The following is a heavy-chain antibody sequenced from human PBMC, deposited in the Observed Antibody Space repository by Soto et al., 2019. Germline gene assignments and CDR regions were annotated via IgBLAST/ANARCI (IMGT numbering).Heavy chain of an antibody. D-gene: IGHD3-22*01. J-gene: IGHJ3*02. CDR1: GFTFGDYA. Sequence: GGSLRLSCTASGFTFGDYAMSWVRQAPGKGLEWVGFIRSKAYGGTTEYAASVKGRFTISRGDSKSIAYLQMNSLKTEDTAVYYCTSSITMIVVVINDAFDIWGQGTMVTVSS. CDR2: IRSKAYGGTT. CDR3: TSSITMIVVVINDAFDI. V-gene: IGHV3-49*04.